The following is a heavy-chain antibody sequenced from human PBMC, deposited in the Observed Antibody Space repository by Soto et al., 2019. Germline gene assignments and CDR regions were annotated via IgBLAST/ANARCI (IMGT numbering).Heavy chain of an antibody. CDR2: INHSGST. CDR3: ARGRYFWAYGMDV. V-gene: IGHV4-34*01. Sequence: PSETLSLTCAVYGGSFSGYYWSWIRQPPGKGLEWIGEINHSGSTNYNPSLKSRVTISVDTSKNQFSLKLSSVTAADTAVYYCARGRYFWAYGMDVWGQGTTVTVSS. D-gene: IGHD3-16*01. CDR1: GGSFSGYY. J-gene: IGHJ6*02.